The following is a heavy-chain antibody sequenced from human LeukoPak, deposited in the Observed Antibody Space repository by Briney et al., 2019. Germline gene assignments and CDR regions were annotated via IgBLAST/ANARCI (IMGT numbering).Heavy chain of an antibody. J-gene: IGHJ4*02. Sequence: GGSLRLSCTASGFSFNTYIMNWVRQAPGKGLEWISYINSGSSITQYTDSVTGRFTISRDNARNSLYLQMNSLRAGDTAVYFCARSRFDSYGYFFCDYWGQGTLVTVSS. CDR1: GFSFNTYI. CDR2: INSGSSIT. V-gene: IGHV3-48*01. CDR3: ARSRFDSYGYFFCDY. D-gene: IGHD5-18*01.